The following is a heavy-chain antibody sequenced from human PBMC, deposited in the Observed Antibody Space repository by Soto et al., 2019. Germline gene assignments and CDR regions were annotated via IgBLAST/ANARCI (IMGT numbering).Heavy chain of an antibody. CDR1: GFTFSDYY. CDR3: ARVLAARRESYFDY. D-gene: IGHD6-6*01. J-gene: IGHJ4*02. V-gene: IGHV3-11*06. Sequence: VVSRIISCAASGFTFSDYYMSWIRQAPGKGLEWVSYISSISSYTNYADSVKVRFTISRDNAKNSLYLQMNSLRAEDTAVYYCARVLAARRESYFDYWGQGPLVTVSS. CDR2: ISSISSYT.